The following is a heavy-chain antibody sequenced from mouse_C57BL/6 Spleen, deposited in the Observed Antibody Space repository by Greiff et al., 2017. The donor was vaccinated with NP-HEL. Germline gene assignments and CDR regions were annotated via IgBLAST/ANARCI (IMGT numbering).Heavy chain of an antibody. CDR2: IDPSDSYT. Sequence: QVQLQQPGAELVKPGASVKLSCKASGYTFTSYWMQWVKQRPGQGLEWIGEIDPSDSYTNYNQKFKGKATLTVDTSSSTAYMRLSSLTSEDSAVYYCAARGNYYGRDFDYWGQGTTLTVSS. CDR3: AARGNYYGRDFDY. V-gene: IGHV1-50*01. D-gene: IGHD1-1*01. J-gene: IGHJ2*01. CDR1: GYTFTSYW.